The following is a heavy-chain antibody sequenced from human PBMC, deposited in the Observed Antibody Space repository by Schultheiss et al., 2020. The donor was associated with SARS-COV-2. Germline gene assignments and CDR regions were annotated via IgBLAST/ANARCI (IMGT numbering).Heavy chain of an antibody. D-gene: IGHD1-26*01. CDR2: IYHSGST. Sequence: SQTLSLTCTVSGYSISSGYYWGWIRQPPGKGLEWIGSIYHSGSTYYNPSLKSRVSISVDTSKNQVSLKVRSVTAADTAVYYCARVVGGQTFEAFFGMDVWGQGTTVTVSS. J-gene: IGHJ6*02. V-gene: IGHV4-38-2*02. CDR1: GYSISSGYY. CDR3: ARVVGGQTFEAFFGMDV.